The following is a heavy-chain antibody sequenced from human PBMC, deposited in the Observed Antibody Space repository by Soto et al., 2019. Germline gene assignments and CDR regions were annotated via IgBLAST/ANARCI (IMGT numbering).Heavy chain of an antibody. Sequence: GGSLRLSCAASGFPFSNYWIHWVRQAPGKGPMWVSRINGVGTYTNYADSVRGRFSISRDNSENTVYLQMNSLRAEDTAMYYCVRDFRSSDFWGQGTPVTSPQ. CDR2: INGVGTYT. J-gene: IGHJ4*02. D-gene: IGHD3-3*01. CDR1: GFPFSNYW. CDR3: VRDFRSSDF. V-gene: IGHV3-74*01.